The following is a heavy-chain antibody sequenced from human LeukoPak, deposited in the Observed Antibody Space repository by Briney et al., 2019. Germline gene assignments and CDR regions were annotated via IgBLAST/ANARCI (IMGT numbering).Heavy chain of an antibody. CDR2: IIPIFGTA. J-gene: IGHJ5*02. Sequence: SSVKVSCKASGGTFSSYAISWVRQAPGHGLEWMGGIIPIFGTANYAQKFQGRVTITADESTSTAYMELSSLRSEDTAVYYCAGGATYCSSTSCYAGWFDPWGQGTLVTVSS. CDR1: GGTFSSYA. CDR3: AGGATYCSSTSCYAGWFDP. D-gene: IGHD2-2*01. V-gene: IGHV1-69*13.